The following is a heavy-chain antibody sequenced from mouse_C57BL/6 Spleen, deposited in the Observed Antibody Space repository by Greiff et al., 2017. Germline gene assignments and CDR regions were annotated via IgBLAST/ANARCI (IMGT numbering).Heavy chain of an antibody. D-gene: IGHD1-1*01. V-gene: IGHV1-69*01. J-gene: IGHJ2*01. CDR3: AKCSSSFDY. Sequence: QVQLQQPGAELVMPGASVKLSCKASGYTFTSYWMHWVKQRPGQGLEWIGEIDPSDSYTNYNQKFKGKSTLTVDKSSSTAYMQLSSLTSEDSAVYYCAKCSSSFDYWGQGTTLTVSS. CDR2: IDPSDSYT. CDR1: GYTFTSYW.